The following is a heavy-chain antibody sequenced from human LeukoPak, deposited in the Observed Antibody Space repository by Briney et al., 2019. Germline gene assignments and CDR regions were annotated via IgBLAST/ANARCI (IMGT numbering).Heavy chain of an antibody. V-gene: IGHV3-66*01. J-gene: IGHJ3*02. CDR2: IYSGGST. Sequence: GGSLRLSCAASGLTVRSNYMSWVRQAPGKGLEWVSVIYSGGSTYYADSVKGRFTISRDNSKNTLYLQMNRLRAEDTAVYYCAREGLAEGEAFDIWGQGTMATVSS. CDR3: AREGLAEGEAFDI. CDR1: GLTVRSNY.